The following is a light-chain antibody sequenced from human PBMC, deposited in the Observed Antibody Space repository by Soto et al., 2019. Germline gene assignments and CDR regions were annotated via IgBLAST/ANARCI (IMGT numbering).Light chain of an antibody. CDR2: GAS. Sequence: EIVLTQSPGTLSLSPGERATLSCRASQSVSSSYLAWYQQKPGQAPRLLNDGASSMATGIPDRFSGSGSGTDFTLTISRLEPEDFAVYYCQQYGSAPRTFGQGTKVEIK. CDR1: QSVSSSY. V-gene: IGKV3-20*01. J-gene: IGKJ1*01. CDR3: QQYGSAPRT.